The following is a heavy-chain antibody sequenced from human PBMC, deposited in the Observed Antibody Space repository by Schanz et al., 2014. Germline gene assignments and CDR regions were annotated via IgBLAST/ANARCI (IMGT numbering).Heavy chain of an antibody. CDR1: GFTFSSYW. CDR3: AKSQGSSFDS. Sequence: EVHLVESGGGLVQPGGSLRLSCAASGFTFSSYWMHWVRQVPGKGLVWVSSFNDGGVNKYYADSVKGRFTISSDNSKSTLYLQMSSLRAEDTAVYYCAKSQGSSFDSWGQGTLVTVSS. J-gene: IGHJ4*02. CDR2: FNDGGVNK. V-gene: IGHV3-23*04. D-gene: IGHD6-13*01.